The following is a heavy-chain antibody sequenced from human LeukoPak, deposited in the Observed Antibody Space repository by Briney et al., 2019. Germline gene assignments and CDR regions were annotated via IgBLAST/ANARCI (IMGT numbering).Heavy chain of an antibody. V-gene: IGHV3-15*05. CDR3: TTWSSQFDY. D-gene: IGHD6-6*01. J-gene: IGHJ4*02. CDR2: IQSKTDGGTT. Sequence: GGSLRLSCAASGFTFSDAWMTWVRQAPGKGLECVGFIQSKTDGGTTDSAAPVKGRFTVSRDDSKNTLYVQMNSLNSEDTAVYYCTTWSSQFDYWGQGTLVTVSS. CDR1: GFTFSDAW.